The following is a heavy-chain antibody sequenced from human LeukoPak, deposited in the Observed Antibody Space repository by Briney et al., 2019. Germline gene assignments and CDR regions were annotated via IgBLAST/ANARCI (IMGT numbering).Heavy chain of an antibody. D-gene: IGHD6-13*01. V-gene: IGHV4-59*12. J-gene: IGHJ6*02. CDR2: IYYSGST. CDR1: GDSITGYY. CDR3: ARRAAAGKGPNYYYGMDV. Sequence: SETLSLTCTVSGDSITGYYWSWIRQPPGKGLEWIGYIYYSGSTNYNSSLKSRVTISVDTSKNQFSLKLNSVTAADTAVYYCARRAAAGKGPNYYYGMDVWGQGTTVTVSS.